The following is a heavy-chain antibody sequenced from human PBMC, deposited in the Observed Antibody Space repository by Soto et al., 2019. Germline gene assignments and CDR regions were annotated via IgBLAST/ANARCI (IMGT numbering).Heavy chain of an antibody. J-gene: IGHJ6*02. CDR3: ARCPPVEVGGNFSYYGMDV. D-gene: IGHD2-15*01. CDR2: IIPMFGTA. CDR1: GGSFSSYA. V-gene: IGHV1-69*06. Sequence: QVQLVQSGTEVKKSGSSVKVSCTASGGSFSSYAISWVRQAPGQGLEWMGGIIPMFGTAIYAQRFQGRVTITADKSSTTASVELTNMTSADTALYFRARCPPVEVGGNFSYYGMDVWGPGMTVSGSS.